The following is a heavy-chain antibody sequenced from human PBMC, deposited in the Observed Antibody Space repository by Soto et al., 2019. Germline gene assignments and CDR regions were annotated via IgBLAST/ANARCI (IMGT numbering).Heavy chain of an antibody. CDR3: ARDEGMYSSGWDASGYYYGMDV. D-gene: IGHD6-19*01. CDR1: EFTFSSYW. J-gene: IGHJ6*02. Sequence: SGGSLRLSCAAPEFTFSSYWMSWVRQAPGKGLEWVANIKQDGSEKYYVDSVKGRFTISRDNAKNSLYLQMNSLRAEDTAVYYCARDEGMYSSGWDASGYYYGMDVWGQGTTVTVSS. V-gene: IGHV3-7*03. CDR2: IKQDGSEK.